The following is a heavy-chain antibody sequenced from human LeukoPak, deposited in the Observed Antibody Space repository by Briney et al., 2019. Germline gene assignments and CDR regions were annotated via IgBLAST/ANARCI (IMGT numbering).Heavy chain of an antibody. CDR3: ARDWTIANMVRELDY. V-gene: IGHV1-18*04. Sequence: GASVKVSCKASGYTFTSYAISWVRQAPGQGLEWMGWISAYNGNTNYAQKLQGRATMTTDTSTSTAYMELRSLRSDDTAVYYCARDWTIANMVRELDYWGQGTLVTVSS. CDR1: GYTFTSYA. D-gene: IGHD3-10*01. J-gene: IGHJ4*02. CDR2: ISAYNGNT.